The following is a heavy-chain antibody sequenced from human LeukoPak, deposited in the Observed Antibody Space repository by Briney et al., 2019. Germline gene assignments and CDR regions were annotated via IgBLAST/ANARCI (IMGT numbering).Heavy chain of an antibody. CDR1: GFTFSSYS. D-gene: IGHD3-22*01. J-gene: IGHJ5*01. CDR2: ISSSSSTI. Sequence: PGGSLRLSCAASGFTFSSYSMNWVRQAPGKGLEWVSYISSSSSTIYYAGSVKGRFTISRDSAKNSLYLQMNSLRAEDTAVYYCARASYDSSGYYLGAGAWADSWGQGTLVTVSS. V-gene: IGHV3-48*01. CDR3: ARASYDSSGYYLGAGAWADS.